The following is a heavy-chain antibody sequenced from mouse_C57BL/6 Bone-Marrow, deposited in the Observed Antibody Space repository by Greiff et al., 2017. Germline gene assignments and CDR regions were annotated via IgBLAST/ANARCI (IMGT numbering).Heavy chain of an antibody. V-gene: IGHV3-6*01. CDR2: ISYDGSN. CDR3: ARRGTTVVTDWYFDV. J-gene: IGHJ1*03. CDR1: GYSITSGYY. Sequence: EVKVEESGPGLVKPSQSLSLTCSVTGYSITSGYYWNWIRQFPGNKLEWMGYISYDGSNNYNPSLKNRISITRDTSKNQFFLKLNSVTTEDTATYYCARRGTTVVTDWYFDVWGTGTTVTVSS. D-gene: IGHD1-1*01.